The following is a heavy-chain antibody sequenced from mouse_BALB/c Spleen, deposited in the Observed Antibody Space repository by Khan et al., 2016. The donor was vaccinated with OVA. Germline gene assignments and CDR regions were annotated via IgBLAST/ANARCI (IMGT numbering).Heavy chain of an antibody. CDR3: ARIYGGDFHY. D-gene: IGHD1-1*01. J-gene: IGHJ2*01. V-gene: IGHV3-2*02. CDR2: ISYSGNT. CDR1: GYSITSDYA. Sequence: VQLKESGPGLVKPSQSLSLTCTVTGYSITSDYAWNWIRQFPGNKLEWMGHISYSGNTKYNPSLKSRISITRDTSKNQFFLQLNSVTTEDTATYYCARIYGGDFHYWGQGTTLTVSS.